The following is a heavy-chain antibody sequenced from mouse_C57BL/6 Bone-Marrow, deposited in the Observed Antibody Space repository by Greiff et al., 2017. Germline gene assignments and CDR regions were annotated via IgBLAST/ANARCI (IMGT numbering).Heavy chain of an antibody. J-gene: IGHJ2*01. CDR2: IDPSASDT. D-gene: IGHD2-10*01. V-gene: IGHV1-69*01. Sequence: QVQLQQPGAELVMPGASVKLSCKASGYTFTSYWMHWVKQRPGQGLEWIGEIDPSASDTNYNQKFKGKSTLTVDTSSSPAYMQLSSLTSEDSAFYYCARAWPYYVNPDYWGQGTTLTVSS. CDR1: GYTFTSYW. CDR3: ARAWPYYVNPDY.